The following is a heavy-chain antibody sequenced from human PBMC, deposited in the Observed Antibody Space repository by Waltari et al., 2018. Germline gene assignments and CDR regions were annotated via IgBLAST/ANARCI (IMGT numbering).Heavy chain of an antibody. CDR3: AREIDPVVLYDYVWGSYRAVGWFDP. J-gene: IGHJ5*02. V-gene: IGHV4-38-2*02. CDR2: IAHSGRT. Sequence: QVQLQESGPGLVKPSETLSLTCAASGYSISSGYYWGWIRQPPGKGLEWIGRIAHSGRTYDKPSLKSRVTISVDTSKNQFSLKLSSVTAADTAVYYCAREIDPVVLYDYVWGSYRAVGWFDPWGQGTLVTVSS. CDR1: GYSISSGYY. D-gene: IGHD3-16*02.